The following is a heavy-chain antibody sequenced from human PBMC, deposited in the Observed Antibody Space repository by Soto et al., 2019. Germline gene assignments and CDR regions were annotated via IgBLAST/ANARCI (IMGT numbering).Heavy chain of an antibody. CDR1: GFTFSTYW. D-gene: IGHD3-16*01. J-gene: IGHJ4*02. CDR2: LDQDGSER. Sequence: PGGSLRLSCAASGFTFSTYWMTWVRRPPGKGLEWVANLDQDGSERYYVDSVRGRFTISRDIAKNSLYLQMNSLRAEDTAVYYCVCGGNFFFYWGQGTLVTVSS. V-gene: IGHV3-7*01. CDR3: VCGGNFFFY.